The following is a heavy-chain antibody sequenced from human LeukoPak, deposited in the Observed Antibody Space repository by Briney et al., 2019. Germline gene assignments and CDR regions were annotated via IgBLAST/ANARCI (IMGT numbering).Heavy chain of an antibody. V-gene: IGHV3-53*01. Sequence: PGGSLRLSCVASEFSVGSNYMTWVRQAPGKGLEWVSLIYSGGSTYYADSVKGRFTISRDNSKNTLYLQMNSLRAEDTAVYYCAKSGYNRFDYWGQGTLVTVSS. J-gene: IGHJ4*02. CDR1: EFSVGSNY. CDR2: IYSGGST. D-gene: IGHD5-24*01. CDR3: AKSGYNRFDY.